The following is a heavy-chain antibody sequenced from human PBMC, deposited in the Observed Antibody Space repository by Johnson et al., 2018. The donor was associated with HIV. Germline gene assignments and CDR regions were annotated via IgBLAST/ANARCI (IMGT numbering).Heavy chain of an antibody. CDR3: AKSLFSIRWPYDAFDM. V-gene: IGHV3-30*18. CDR1: GFTFSNYG. D-gene: IGHD2/OR15-2a*01. CDR2: ISYDGSNK. Sequence: QMQLVESGGGVVQPGRSLRLSCAASGFTFSNYGMHGVRQGPGKGLEWVAVISYDGSNKYYADSVKGRFTISRDNSKNTLYLQMNSLRAEDTAVYYCAKSLFSIRWPYDAFDMWCQGTMVTVS. J-gene: IGHJ3*02.